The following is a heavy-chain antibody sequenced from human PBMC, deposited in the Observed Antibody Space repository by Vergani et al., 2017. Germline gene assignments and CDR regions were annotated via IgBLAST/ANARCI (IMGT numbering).Heavy chain of an antibody. V-gene: IGHV3-48*01. CDR1: GFTFSSYS. CDR3: VKDHMGASFVGTNHNDY. J-gene: IGHJ4*02. Sequence: EVQLVESGGGLVQRGGSLRLSFAASGFTFSSYSMNWVRQAPGKGLEWVSYISSSSSPIYYADSVQGRFTISRDNAKNSLYLQMNSLRAEDTAVYYCVKDHMGASFVGTNHNDYWGQGTLVTVSS. D-gene: IGHD1-26*01. CDR2: ISSSSSPI.